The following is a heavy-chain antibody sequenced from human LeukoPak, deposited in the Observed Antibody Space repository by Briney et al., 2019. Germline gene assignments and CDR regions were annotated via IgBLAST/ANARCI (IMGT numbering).Heavy chain of an antibody. CDR1: GFTFDDYA. Sequence: GRSLRLSCAASGFTFDDYAMHWVRQAPGKGLEWVSGISWNSGSIGYADSVKGRFTISGDNAKNSLYLQMNSLRAEDMALYYCAKDVGGPLPDAFDIWGQGTMVTVSS. J-gene: IGHJ3*02. CDR2: ISWNSGSI. V-gene: IGHV3-9*03. CDR3: AKDVGGPLPDAFDI. D-gene: IGHD2-15*01.